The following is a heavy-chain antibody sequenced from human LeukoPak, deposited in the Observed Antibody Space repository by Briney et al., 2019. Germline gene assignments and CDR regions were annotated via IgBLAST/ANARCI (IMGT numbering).Heavy chain of an antibody. CDR3: ARVRSVVYYYMDV. CDR1: GFTFSSYW. V-gene: IGHV3-7*01. CDR2: IKQDGSEK. J-gene: IGHJ6*03. Sequence: GGSLRLSCAASGFTFSSYWMSWVRQAPGKGLEWVANIKQDGSEKYYVDSVKGRFTISRDNAKNSLYLQMNSLRAEDTAVYYCARVRSVVYYYMDVWGKGTTVTVSS. D-gene: IGHD2-2*01.